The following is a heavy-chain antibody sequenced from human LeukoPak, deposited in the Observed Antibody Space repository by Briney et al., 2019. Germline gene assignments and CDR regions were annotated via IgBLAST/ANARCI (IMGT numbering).Heavy chain of an antibody. V-gene: IGHV4-34*01. CDR3: ARALYGAERNYYYYYMDV. CDR2: INHSGST. D-gene: IGHD4-17*01. CDR1: GGSFSGYY. J-gene: IGHJ6*03. Sequence: SETLSLTCAVYGGSFSGYYWSWIRQPPGKGLEWIGEINHSGSTNYNPSLKSRVTISVDTSKNQFSLKLSSVTAADTAVYYCARALYGAERNYYYYYMDVWGKGTTVTVSS.